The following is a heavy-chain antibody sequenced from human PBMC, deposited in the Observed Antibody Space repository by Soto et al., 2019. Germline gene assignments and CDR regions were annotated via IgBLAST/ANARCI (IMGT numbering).Heavy chain of an antibody. CDR2: LNPNTDKT. D-gene: IGHD5-12*01. V-gene: IGHV1-8*01. Sequence: ASVKVCCKASGYTFSNYDINWVRQATGQGLEWMGWLNPNTDKTGSAQKFQGRVTMTRNTSISTAYLELSGLRSDDTAVYYCARGIKGLPPSAFDIWGHGTRVTVSS. J-gene: IGHJ3*02. CDR3: ARGIKGLPPSAFDI. CDR1: GYTFSNYD.